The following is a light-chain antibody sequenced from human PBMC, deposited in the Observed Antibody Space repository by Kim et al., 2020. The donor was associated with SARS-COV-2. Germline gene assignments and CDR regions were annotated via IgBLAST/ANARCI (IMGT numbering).Light chain of an antibody. CDR1: EGVSTY. V-gene: IGKV1-8*01. J-gene: IGKJ1*01. CDR2: GAS. Sequence: AIRITQSPSSLSASTGDRVTITCRASEGVSTYVAWYQQKPGKAPKSLIYGASTLQSGVPSRFSGSGSGTEFTLTISRLQSEDFATYYCQQYYSYSWTFGQGTKVDIK. CDR3: QQYYSYSWT.